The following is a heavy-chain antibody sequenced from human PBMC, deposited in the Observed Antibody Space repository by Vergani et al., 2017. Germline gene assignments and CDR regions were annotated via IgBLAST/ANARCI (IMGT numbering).Heavy chain of an antibody. CDR1: GFTFSSYS. Sequence: EVQLVESGGGLVQPGGSLRLSCAASGFTFSSYSMNWVRQAPGKGLEWVSYISSSSSTIYYADSVKGRFTISRDNSKNTLYLQMNSLRAEDTAVYYCAKDIAAAGSNWFDPWGQGTLVTVSS. D-gene: IGHD6-13*01. J-gene: IGHJ5*02. CDR3: AKDIAAAGSNWFDP. V-gene: IGHV3-48*01. CDR2: ISSSSSTI.